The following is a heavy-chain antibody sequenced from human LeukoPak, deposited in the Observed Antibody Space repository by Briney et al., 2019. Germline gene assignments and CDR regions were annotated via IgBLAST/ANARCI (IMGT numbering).Heavy chain of an antibody. CDR3: ASELHYYGSGSPSDY. J-gene: IGHJ4*02. D-gene: IGHD3-10*01. CDR1: GYTFTGYY. CDR2: INPNSGGT. Sequence: ASVKVSCKASGYTFTGYYMHWVRQAPGQGLEWMGWINPNSGGTNYAQKFQGRVTMTRDTSISTAYMELSRLRSDDTAVYYCASELHYYGSGSPSDYWGQGTLVTVSS. V-gene: IGHV1-2*02.